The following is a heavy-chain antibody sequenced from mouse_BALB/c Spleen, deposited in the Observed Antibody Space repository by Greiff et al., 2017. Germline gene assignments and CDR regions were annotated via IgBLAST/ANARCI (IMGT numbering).Heavy chain of an antibody. CDR1: GFNIKDYY. D-gene: IGHD1-1*01. Sequence: VQLQQSGAELVRPGALVKLSCKASGFNIKDYYMHWVKQRPEQGLEWIGWIVPENGNTIYDPKFQGKASITADTSSNTAYLQLSSLTSEDTAVYYCARAGLLAWFAYWGQGTLVTVSA. V-gene: IGHV14-1*02. CDR3: ARAGLLAWFAY. J-gene: IGHJ3*01. CDR2: IVPENGNT.